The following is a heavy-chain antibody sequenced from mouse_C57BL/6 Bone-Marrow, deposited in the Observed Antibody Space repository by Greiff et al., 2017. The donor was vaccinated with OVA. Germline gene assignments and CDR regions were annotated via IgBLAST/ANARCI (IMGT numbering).Heavy chain of an antibody. CDR2: IYPSDSEP. V-gene: IGHV1-61*01. CDR1: GYTFTSYW. Sequence: QVHVKQPGAELVRPGSSVKLSCKASGYTFTSYWMDWVKQRLGQGLEWIGNIYPSDSEPHYNQKFKDKDTLTVDKSSSTAYMQLSRLTSEDSAVYYCATDYWGQGTTLTVSS. J-gene: IGHJ2*01. CDR3: ATDY.